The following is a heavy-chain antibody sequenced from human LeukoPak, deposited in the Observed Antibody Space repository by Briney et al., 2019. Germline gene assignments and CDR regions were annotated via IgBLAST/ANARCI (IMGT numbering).Heavy chain of an antibody. D-gene: IGHD4-17*01. V-gene: IGHV3-23*01. CDR2: ISGSGGST. CDR3: AKSIVPMTTVTANWFDP. CDR1: GFTFSSYA. J-gene: IGHJ5*02. Sequence: PGGSLRLSCAASGFTFSSYAMSWVRLAPGKGLEWVSAISGSGGSTYYADSVKGRFTISRDNSKNTLYLQMNSLRAEDTAVYYCAKSIVPMTTVTANWFDPWGQGTLVTVSS.